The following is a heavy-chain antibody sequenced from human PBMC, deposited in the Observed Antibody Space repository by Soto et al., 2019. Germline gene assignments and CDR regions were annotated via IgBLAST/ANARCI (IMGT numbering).Heavy chain of an antibody. D-gene: IGHD5-18*01. Sequence: QVHLVQSGAEVKKPGASVKVSCKASGYTFTNYYIHWVRQAPGQGLEWLGIIRPSGGRTEYAQRFQGRVTMTRDTSTSTLYMELTSLTSEDTAVYYCAREPNESYYFHYWGQGTLVTVSS. CDR2: IRPSGGRT. CDR1: GYTFTNYY. CDR3: AREPNESYYFHY. V-gene: IGHV1-46*01. J-gene: IGHJ4*02.